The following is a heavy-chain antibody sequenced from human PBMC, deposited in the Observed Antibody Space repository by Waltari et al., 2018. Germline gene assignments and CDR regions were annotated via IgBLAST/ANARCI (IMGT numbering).Heavy chain of an antibody. Sequence: QLQLQESGPGLVKPSETLSLTCTVYGGSISSSSYYWGWIRQPPGKGLEWIGSIYYSGSTYYNPSLKSRVTISVDTSKNQFSLKLSSVTAADTAVYYCARHPHFSFFDIWGQGTMVTVSS. CDR1: GGSISSSSYY. CDR3: ARHPHFSFFDI. V-gene: IGHV4-39*01. CDR2: IYYSGST. J-gene: IGHJ3*02.